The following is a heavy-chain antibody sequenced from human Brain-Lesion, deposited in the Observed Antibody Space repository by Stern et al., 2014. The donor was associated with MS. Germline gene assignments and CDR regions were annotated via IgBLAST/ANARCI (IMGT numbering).Heavy chain of an antibody. CDR3: VRTGDDFGDYSLSY. CDR2: IYSSGST. CDR1: GGSINTNNYY. J-gene: IGHJ4*02. V-gene: IGHV4-39*01. Sequence: VQLVESGPGLVKPSETLSLTCTVSGGSINTNNYYWGWIRQPPGKGLEWIGNIYSSGSTFNCQPLKSRVTMSVTTSKNQFPRNLSSVTAADTAVYYCVRTGDDFGDYSLSYWGQGTLVTVSS. D-gene: IGHD4-17*01.